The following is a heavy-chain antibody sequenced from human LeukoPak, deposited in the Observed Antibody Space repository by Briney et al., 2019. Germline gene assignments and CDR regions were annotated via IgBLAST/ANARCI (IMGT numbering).Heavy chain of an antibody. D-gene: IGHD6-19*01. CDR2: ICGHGISI. Sequence: PGGSLRLSCEASGFTFSNYAMSWVRQAPGKGLEWVSGICGHGISIYYADSVKGRFTISRDNSKSTLYLVMNSLRAEDTAVYYCAKGIYSSGWSYFDYWGHGTLVTVSS. J-gene: IGHJ4*01. V-gene: IGHV3-23*01. CDR3: AKGIYSSGWSYFDY. CDR1: GFTFSNYA.